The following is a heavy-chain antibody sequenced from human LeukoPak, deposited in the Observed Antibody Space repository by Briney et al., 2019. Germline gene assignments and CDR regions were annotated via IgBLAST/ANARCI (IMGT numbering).Heavy chain of an antibody. V-gene: IGHV4-59*08. CDR2: IYYGGRT. CDR3: ARQNCASASCSYVT. D-gene: IGHD5-18*01. Sequence: SENLSLTCSVSGASIRSDYWAWIRRPPGKGLEWIGFIYYGGRTHSNASLKSRVTMSLDTSKSQYSLHLSSVTAADTAAYYCARQNCASASCSYVTWGQGTMVFVSS. CDR1: GASIRSDY. J-gene: IGHJ3*01.